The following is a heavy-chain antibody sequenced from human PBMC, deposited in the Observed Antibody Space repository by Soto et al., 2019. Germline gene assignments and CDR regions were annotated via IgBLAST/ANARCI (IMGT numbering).Heavy chain of an antibody. Sequence: VQLVESGGGVVQPGRSLRLSCAASGFTFSSYAMHWVRQAPGKGLEWVAVITYDGSNKYYADSVKGRFTISRDNSKNTLYLQMNSLRAEDTAVYYCARVGEWFGEFSFDYWGQGTLVTVSS. CDR1: GFTFSSYA. CDR2: ITYDGSNK. J-gene: IGHJ4*02. CDR3: ARVGEWFGEFSFDY. V-gene: IGHV3-30-3*01. D-gene: IGHD3-10*01.